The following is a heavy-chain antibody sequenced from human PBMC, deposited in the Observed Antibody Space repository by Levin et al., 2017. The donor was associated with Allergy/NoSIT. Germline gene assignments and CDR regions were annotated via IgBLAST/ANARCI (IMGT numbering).Heavy chain of an antibody. CDR3: AREGYDSSGYYSKEFDY. V-gene: IGHV1-46*01. CDR2: INPSGGST. Sequence: AASVKVSCKASGYTFTSYYMHWVRQAPGQGLEWMGIINPSGGSTTYAQKFQGRVTMTRDTSTSTVYMELSSLRSEDTAVYYCAREGYDSSGYYSKEFDYWGQGTLVTVSS. CDR1: GYTFTSYY. J-gene: IGHJ4*02. D-gene: IGHD3-22*01.